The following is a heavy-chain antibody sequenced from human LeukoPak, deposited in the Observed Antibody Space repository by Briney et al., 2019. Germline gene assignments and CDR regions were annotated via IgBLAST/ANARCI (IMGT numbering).Heavy chain of an antibody. D-gene: IGHD3-16*01. CDR1: GFTFRSIG. CDR3: ARDIWDRDYCYFDH. Sequence: GGSLRLSCVGSGFTFRSIGMHWVRQAPGKGLEWVAFIQNDGNKKDYADSVKGRFIISRDDSKNTVFLQMDSLRAEDTAVYHCARDIWDRDYCYFDHWGQGTTVTVSS. J-gene: IGHJ4*03. CDR2: IQNDGNKK. V-gene: IGHV3-30*02.